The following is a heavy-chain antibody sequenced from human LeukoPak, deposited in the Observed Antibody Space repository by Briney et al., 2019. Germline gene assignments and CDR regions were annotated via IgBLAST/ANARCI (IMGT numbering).Heavy chain of an antibody. J-gene: IGHJ4*02. CDR3: ARDDDFVDY. CDR2: INPNSGGT. CDR1: GYTFTGYY. V-gene: IGHV1-2*02. D-gene: IGHD1-1*01. Sequence: ASVKVSCKASGYTFTGYYMHWVRQAPGQGLEWMGWINPNSGGTNYAQKFRGRVTMTRDTSNSTAYMALSRLRSDDTAVYYRARDDDFVDYWGQGSLVTVSS.